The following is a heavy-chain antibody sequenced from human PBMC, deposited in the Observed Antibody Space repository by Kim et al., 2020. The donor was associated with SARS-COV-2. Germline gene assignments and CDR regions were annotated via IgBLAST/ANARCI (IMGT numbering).Heavy chain of an antibody. D-gene: IGHD1-1*01. V-gene: IGHV1-69*13. Sequence: SVKVSCKASGGTFSSYAISWVRQAPGQGLEWMGGIIPIFGTANYAQKFQGRVTITADESTSTAYMELSSLRSEDTAVYYCASSTTGSPFRAYYYYYGMDVWGQGTTVTVSS. CDR1: GGTFSSYA. CDR2: IIPIFGTA. J-gene: IGHJ6*02. CDR3: ASSTTGSPFRAYYYYYGMDV.